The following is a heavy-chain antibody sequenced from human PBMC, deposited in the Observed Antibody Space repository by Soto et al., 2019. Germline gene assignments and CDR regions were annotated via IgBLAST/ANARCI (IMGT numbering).Heavy chain of an antibody. V-gene: IGHV3-21*01. Sequence: EVQLVESGGGLVQPGGSLRLSCAASGFTFNTYSMTWVRQAPGQGLEWVSSISNTGAHIYYADSVRGRFTISRDNAKNSLYLQMNSLTAEDTAVYYCVRERQFVRDFYYGMDVWGRGTTVTVSS. D-gene: IGHD6-6*01. J-gene: IGHJ6*02. CDR3: VRERQFVRDFYYGMDV. CDR1: GFTFNTYS. CDR2: ISNTGAHI.